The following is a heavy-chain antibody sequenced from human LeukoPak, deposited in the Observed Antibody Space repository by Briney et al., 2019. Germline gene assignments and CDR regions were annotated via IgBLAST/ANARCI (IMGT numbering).Heavy chain of an antibody. J-gene: IGHJ6*02. CDR3: ARDYGVAGTYYYGTDV. Sequence: GGSLRLSCAASGFTFTSYWMTWVRQAPGKGLEWVGNIRQDGSDKYYVDSVKGRFTISRDNSKNTLYLQMNSLRAEDTAVYYCARDYGVAGTYYYGTDVWGQGTTVTVSS. V-gene: IGHV3-7*01. CDR2: IRQDGSDK. D-gene: IGHD6-19*01. CDR1: GFTFTSYW.